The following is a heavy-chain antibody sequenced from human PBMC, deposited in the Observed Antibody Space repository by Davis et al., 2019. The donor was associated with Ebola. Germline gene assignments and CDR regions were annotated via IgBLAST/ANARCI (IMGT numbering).Heavy chain of an antibody. Sequence: SLKISCAASGFTFKDYAMHWVRQVPGKGLEWVSGISWNGGSTAYVDSVKGRFTISRDNAKNSLYLQMNSLRAEDTALYFCVKSSPYTSSSNHFDYWGQGTLVTVSS. CDR3: VKSSPYTSSSNHFDY. J-gene: IGHJ4*02. D-gene: IGHD6-6*01. CDR1: GFTFKDYA. V-gene: IGHV3-9*01. CDR2: ISWNGGST.